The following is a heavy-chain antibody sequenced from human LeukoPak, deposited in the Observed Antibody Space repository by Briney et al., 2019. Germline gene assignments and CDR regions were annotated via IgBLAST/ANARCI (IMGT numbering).Heavy chain of an antibody. CDR1: GYTFTTYA. CDR2: IDTNTGIP. V-gene: IGHV7-4-1*02. Sequence: ASVKVSCKASGYTFTTYAMNWVRQAPGQGLEWLGWIDTNTGIPMYAQGFTGRFVFSLDTSVGTAYLQISSLKAEDTAVYYCARLWGIQLWFYFDYWGQGTLVTVSS. D-gene: IGHD5-18*01. CDR3: ARLWGIQLWFYFDY. J-gene: IGHJ4*02.